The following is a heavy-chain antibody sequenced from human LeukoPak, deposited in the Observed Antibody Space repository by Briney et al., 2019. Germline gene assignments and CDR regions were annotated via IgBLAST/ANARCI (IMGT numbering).Heavy chain of an antibody. CDR1: GFTFSGYA. D-gene: IGHD3-10*01. CDR2: ISYDGSNI. Sequence: GGSLRLSCAASGFTFSGYAMHWVRQAPGKGLEWVAVISYDGSNIYYADSVKGRFTISRGNSKNTLYLQMNSLRAEDTAVYYCAKDRGFGVFFQYYFDYWGQGTLVTVSS. J-gene: IGHJ4*02. CDR3: AKDRGFGVFFQYYFDY. V-gene: IGHV3-30*18.